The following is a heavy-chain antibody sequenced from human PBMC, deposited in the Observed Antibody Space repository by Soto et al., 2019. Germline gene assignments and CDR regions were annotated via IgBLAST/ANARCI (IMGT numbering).Heavy chain of an antibody. CDR1: GGTFSSYA. J-gene: IGHJ6*02. CDR2: IIPIFGTA. D-gene: IGHD2-2*01. V-gene: IGHV1-69*01. Sequence: QVQLVQSGAEVKKPGSSVKVSCKASGGTFSSYAISWVRQAPGQGLEWMGGIIPIFGTANYAQKFQGRVTITADESTSTAYMELSSLRSEDTAVYYCARDKGYCSSTSCYGGYYYGMDVWGQGTTVTVSS. CDR3: ARDKGYCSSTSCYGGYYYGMDV.